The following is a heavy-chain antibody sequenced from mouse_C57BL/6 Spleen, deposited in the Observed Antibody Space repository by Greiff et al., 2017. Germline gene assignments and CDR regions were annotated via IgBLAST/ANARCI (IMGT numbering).Heavy chain of an antibody. CDR2: ISSGGDYI. CDR1: GFTFSSYA. D-gene: IGHD3-1*01. V-gene: IGHV5-9-1*02. CDR3: TRDRDGAMDY. J-gene: IGHJ4*01. Sequence: EVMLVASGEGLVKPGGSLSLSCAVTGFTFSSYAMSWVRQTPEKRLEWVAYISSGGDYIYYADTVKGRFTISRDNARNTLYLQMSSLKSEDTAMYYCTRDRDGAMDYWGQGTSVTVSS.